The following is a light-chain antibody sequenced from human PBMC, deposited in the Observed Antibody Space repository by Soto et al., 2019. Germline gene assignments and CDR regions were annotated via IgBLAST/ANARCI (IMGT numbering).Light chain of an antibody. V-gene: IGKV1-17*01. Sequence: DIQMTQSPSSLSASVGDRVTITCRASQDIGNELGLFQQKPGRGPKRLIYRASNLESGVPSRFSGSGSGTDFTLTISCLQSEDFATYYCQQYYSFPWTFGQGTKVDIK. CDR3: QQYYSFPWT. J-gene: IGKJ1*01. CDR2: RAS. CDR1: QDIGNE.